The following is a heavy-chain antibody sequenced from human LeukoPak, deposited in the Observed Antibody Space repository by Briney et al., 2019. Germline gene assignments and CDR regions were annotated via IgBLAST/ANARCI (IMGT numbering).Heavy chain of an antibody. D-gene: IGHD3-10*02. CDR3: ASGALFGELWGAFDI. J-gene: IGHJ3*02. Sequence: PGGSLRLSCAASGFTFSRYTMHWVRQAPGKGLEWVAVISYDGSTEYYPDSVKGRFTISRDNSKNTLYFQMTSLRAEDSAVYYCASGALFGELWGAFDIWGQGTMVTVSS. CDR1: GFTFSRYT. CDR2: ISYDGSTE. V-gene: IGHV3-30*14.